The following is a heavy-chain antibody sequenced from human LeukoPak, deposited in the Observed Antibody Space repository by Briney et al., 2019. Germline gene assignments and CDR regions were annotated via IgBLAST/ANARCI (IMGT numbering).Heavy chain of an antibody. D-gene: IGHD2-2*01. J-gene: IGHJ6*02. CDR1: GFTFSNYD. Sequence: PGGSLRLSCAASGFTFSNYDMHWVRQATGKGLEWVSAFHTAGDIHYSGSVKGRFATSRENAKNSFYLQMNNLGAGDTAVYYCARGSCSSRSCYKRVNGLDVWGQGTPVTVSS. V-gene: IGHV3-13*01. CDR3: ARGSCSSRSCYKRVNGLDV. CDR2: FHTAGDI.